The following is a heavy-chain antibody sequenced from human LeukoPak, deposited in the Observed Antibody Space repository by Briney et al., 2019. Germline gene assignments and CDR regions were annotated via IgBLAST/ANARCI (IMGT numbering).Heavy chain of an antibody. V-gene: IGHV1-2*02. J-gene: IGHJ4*02. D-gene: IGHD6-25*01. CDR2: INPNSGGT. Sequence: GASVKVSCKASGDTFTNYYMHWVRQAPGQGLEWMGWINPNSGGTSYARRFQGRVTMTRDTSISTAYMELSSLRSDDTAVYYCARPGYTSGWIRGDFGHWGLGTLVTVSS. CDR1: GDTFTNYY. CDR3: ARPGYTSGWIRGDFGH.